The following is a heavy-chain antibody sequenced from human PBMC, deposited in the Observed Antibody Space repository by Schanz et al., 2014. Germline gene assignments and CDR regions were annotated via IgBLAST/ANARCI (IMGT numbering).Heavy chain of an antibody. Sequence: EVQLVESGGGLVKPGGSLRLSYAASGFSFSDYSMSWVRQAPGKGLEWVSSLSGGSSYIFYADSVKGRFTISRDNARYSLYLEMNIWRAEDTAVYYGERGRARLLVLWWDPWGQGTLVSVSS. CDR3: ERGRARLLVLWWDP. D-gene: IGHD6-13*01. J-gene: IGHJ5*02. V-gene: IGHV3-21*01. CDR2: LSGGSSYI. CDR1: GFSFSDYS.